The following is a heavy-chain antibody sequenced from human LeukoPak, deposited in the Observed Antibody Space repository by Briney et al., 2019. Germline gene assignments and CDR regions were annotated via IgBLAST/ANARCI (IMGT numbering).Heavy chain of an antibody. D-gene: IGHD6-19*01. CDR1: GFTVSSNY. J-gene: IGHJ5*02. CDR2: IYSGGST. CDR3: ARESRIAVAGTSWFDP. Sequence: GGSLRLSCAASGFTVSSNYMSWVRQAPGKGLEWVSVIYSGGSTYYADSVKGRFTISRDNSKNTLYLQMNSLRAEDTAVYYCARESRIAVAGTSWFDPWGQGTLVTVSP. V-gene: IGHV3-53*01.